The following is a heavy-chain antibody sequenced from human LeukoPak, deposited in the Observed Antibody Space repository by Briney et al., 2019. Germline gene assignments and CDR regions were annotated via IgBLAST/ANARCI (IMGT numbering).Heavy chain of an antibody. CDR2: IYYSGST. CDR3: ARQATGGYNPYYFDY. CDR1: GGSISSSSYY. V-gene: IGHV4-39*01. J-gene: IGHJ4*02. D-gene: IGHD3-9*01. Sequence: PSETLSLTCTVSGGSISSSSYYWGWIRQPPGKGLESIGSIYYSGSTYYNPSLKSRVTISVDTSKNQFSLKLSSVTAADTAVYYCARQATGGYNPYYFDYWGQGTLVTVSS.